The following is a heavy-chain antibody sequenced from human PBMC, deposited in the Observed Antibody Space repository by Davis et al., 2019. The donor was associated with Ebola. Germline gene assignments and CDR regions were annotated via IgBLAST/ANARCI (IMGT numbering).Heavy chain of an antibody. D-gene: IGHD1-26*01. J-gene: IGHJ4*02. CDR3: ARPLYSGSYDY. V-gene: IGHV4-39*01. CDR2: IYNSGST. CDR1: GDSISSSTYY. Sequence: PSETLSLTCTVSGDSISSSTYYWAWIRQPPGKGLEWIGSIYNSGSTYYNPSLKSRLSISVDTSKNQFSLKLTSATAADTAVYYCARPLYSGSYDYWGQGTLVTVSS.